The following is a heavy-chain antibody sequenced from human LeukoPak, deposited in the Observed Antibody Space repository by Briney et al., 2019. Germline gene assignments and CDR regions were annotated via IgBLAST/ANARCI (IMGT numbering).Heavy chain of an antibody. D-gene: IGHD3-10*01. V-gene: IGHV3-23*01. J-gene: IGHJ4*02. CDR2: ISGSGGST. CDR3: AKVGYYYGSGSYSY. CDR1: GFTFSSYA. Sequence: PGGSLRLSYAASGFTFSSYAMSWVRQAPGKGLEWVSAISGSGGSTYYADSVKGRFTISRDNSKNTLYLQMNSLRAEDTAVYYCAKVGYYYGSGSYSYWGQGTLVTVSS.